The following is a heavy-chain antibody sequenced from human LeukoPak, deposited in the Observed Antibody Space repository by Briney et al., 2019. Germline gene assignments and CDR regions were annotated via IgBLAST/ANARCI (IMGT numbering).Heavy chain of an antibody. CDR3: TRQVEWGVGATVTTFSG. D-gene: IGHD4-17*01. CDR2: IRSKANSYAT. J-gene: IGHJ4*02. CDR1: GFTFSGSA. V-gene: IGHV3-73*01. Sequence: GGSLRLSCAASGFTFSGSAMHWVRQASGQGVEGVGRIRSKANSYATANAASVKGTFTITRADSKTMAHLQMNSLKTENTAVYYCTRQVEWGVGATVTTFSGWGQGTLVTVSS.